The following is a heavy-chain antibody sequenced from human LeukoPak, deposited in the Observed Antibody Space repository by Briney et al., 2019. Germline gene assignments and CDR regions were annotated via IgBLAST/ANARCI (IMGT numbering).Heavy chain of an antibody. CDR2: IKQDGSEK. Sequence: GGSLRLSCAASRFTLGTYWMRWVRQGRWKGLEWVANIKQDGSEKYYVDSVKGRFIVSRDNAKNSLFLQMNSLRAEDTGVYYCARVSYGAFDYWGQGTLVTVSS. CDR3: ARVSYGAFDY. D-gene: IGHD4-17*01. V-gene: IGHV3-7*01. CDR1: RFTLGTYW. J-gene: IGHJ4*02.